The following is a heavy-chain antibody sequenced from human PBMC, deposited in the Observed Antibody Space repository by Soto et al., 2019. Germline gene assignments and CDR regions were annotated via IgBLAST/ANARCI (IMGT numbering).Heavy chain of an antibody. J-gene: IGHJ6*02. V-gene: IGHV3-30*18. Sequence: GGSLRLSCAASGFTFSSYGMHWVRQAPGKGLEWVAVISYDGSNKYYADSVKGRFTISRDNSKNTLYLQMNSLRAEDTAVYYCAKDGIVGATGGNYYYYGMDVRGQGTTVTVSS. CDR2: ISYDGSNK. CDR1: GFTFSSYG. D-gene: IGHD1-26*01. CDR3: AKDGIVGATGGNYYYYGMDV.